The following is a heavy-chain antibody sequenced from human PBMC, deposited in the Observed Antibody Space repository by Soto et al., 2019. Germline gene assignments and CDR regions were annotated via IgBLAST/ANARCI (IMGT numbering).Heavy chain of an antibody. D-gene: IGHD3-22*01. CDR1: GGTFSSYA. V-gene: IGHV1-69*13. Sequence: SVKVSCKASGGTFSSYATSWVRQAPGQGLGWMGGIIPIFGTANYAQKFQGRVTITADESTSTAYMELSSLRSEDTAVYYCASHSYYYDSSGYCFDYWGQGTLVTVSS. CDR2: IIPIFGTA. J-gene: IGHJ4*02. CDR3: ASHSYYYDSSGYCFDY.